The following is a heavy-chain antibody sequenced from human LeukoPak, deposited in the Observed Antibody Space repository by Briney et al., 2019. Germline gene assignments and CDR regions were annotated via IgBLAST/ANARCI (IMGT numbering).Heavy chain of an antibody. Sequence: PGGSLRLSCAASGFTVSSNYMSWVRQAPGKGLEWVSVIYSGGSTYYADSVKGRFTISRDNSKNTLYLQMNSLRAEDTAVYYCARDSHYYGSGSYANLLFRYWGQGTLVTVSS. D-gene: IGHD3-10*01. CDR3: ARDSHYYGSGSYANLLFRY. CDR1: GFTVSSNY. CDR2: IYSGGST. V-gene: IGHV3-66*01. J-gene: IGHJ4*02.